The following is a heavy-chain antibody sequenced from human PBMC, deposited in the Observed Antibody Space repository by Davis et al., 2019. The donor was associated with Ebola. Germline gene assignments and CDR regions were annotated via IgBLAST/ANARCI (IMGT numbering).Heavy chain of an antibody. V-gene: IGHV3-74*01. J-gene: IGHJ4*02. CDR2: ISNDGRST. CDR1: GFAFSGYW. D-gene: IGHD5/OR15-5a*01. Sequence: PGGSLRLSCAASGFAFSGYWMHWVRHSPGKGLVWVSRISNDGRSTYYADSMKGRFTISRDNAKNTMSLQMNSLRAEDTAVYYCAKKVHSWQCLDYWGQGTLVTVSS. CDR3: AKKVHSWQCLDY.